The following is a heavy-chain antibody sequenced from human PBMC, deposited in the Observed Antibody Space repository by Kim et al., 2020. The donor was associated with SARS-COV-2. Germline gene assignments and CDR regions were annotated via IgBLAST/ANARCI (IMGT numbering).Heavy chain of an antibody. Sequence: ASVKVSSKASGYTFTSYGISWVRQAPGQGLEWMGWISAYNGNTNYAQKLQGRVTMTTDTSTSTAYMELRSLRSDDTAVYYCASFSARGRLKGAFDIWGQGTMVTVSS. CDR2: ISAYNGNT. J-gene: IGHJ3*02. CDR1: GYTFTSYG. CDR3: ASFSARGRLKGAFDI. V-gene: IGHV1-18*01. D-gene: IGHD3-16*01.